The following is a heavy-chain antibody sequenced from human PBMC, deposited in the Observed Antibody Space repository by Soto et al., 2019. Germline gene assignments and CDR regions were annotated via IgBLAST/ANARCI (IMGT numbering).Heavy chain of an antibody. CDR1: GDSISSYY. CDR3: ARGVATIGP. CDR2: IHYSGST. J-gene: IGHJ5*02. V-gene: IGHV4-59*01. D-gene: IGHD5-12*01. Sequence: SETLSLTCTVSGDSISSYYWSWIRQPPGKGLEWIGYIHYSGSTNYNPPHKSRVTISVDTPKNQFSLKLTSVTAADTAVYYCARGVATIGPWGQGTLVTVSS.